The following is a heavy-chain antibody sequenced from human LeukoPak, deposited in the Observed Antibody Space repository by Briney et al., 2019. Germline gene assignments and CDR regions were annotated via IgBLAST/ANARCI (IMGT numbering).Heavy chain of an antibody. Sequence: SETLSLTCTVSGGSIRSSYYYWSWIRQHPGKGLEWIGYIYYSGSTYYNPSLKSRVTISVDTSKNQFSLKLSSVTAADTAVYYCARDLSKYQLPPGGFDPWGQGTLVTVSS. V-gene: IGHV4-31*03. D-gene: IGHD2-2*01. CDR3: ARDLSKYQLPPGGFDP. CDR1: GGSIRSSYYY. CDR2: IYYSGST. J-gene: IGHJ5*02.